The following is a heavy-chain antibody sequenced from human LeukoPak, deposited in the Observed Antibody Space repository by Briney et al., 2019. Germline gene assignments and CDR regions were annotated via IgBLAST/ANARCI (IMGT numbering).Heavy chain of an antibody. V-gene: IGHV3-30*03. CDR1: GFTFSSYG. J-gene: IGHJ3*02. D-gene: IGHD2-21*01. Sequence: GGSLRLSCAASGFTFSSYGMHWVRQAPGKGLEWVAVISYDGSDKYSADSVKGRFTISRDNSKNTLYLQMNSLRAEDTAVYYCALEVERGPIWGQGTMVTVSS. CDR2: ISYDGSDK. CDR3: ALEVERGPI.